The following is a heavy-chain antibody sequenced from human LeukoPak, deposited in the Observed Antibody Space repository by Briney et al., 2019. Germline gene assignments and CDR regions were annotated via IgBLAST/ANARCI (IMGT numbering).Heavy chain of an antibody. D-gene: IGHD4-17*01. V-gene: IGHV3-53*01. CDR2: IYSGGST. J-gene: IGHJ6*02. CDR1: GFTVSSNY. CDR3: ARDAGDPPYYYGMDV. Sequence: GGSLRLSCAASGFTVSSNYMSWVRQAPGKGLEWVSVIYSGGSTYYADSVKGRFTISRDNSKNTLYLQMNSLRAEDTAVYYCARDAGDPPYYYGMDVWGQGTTVTVSS.